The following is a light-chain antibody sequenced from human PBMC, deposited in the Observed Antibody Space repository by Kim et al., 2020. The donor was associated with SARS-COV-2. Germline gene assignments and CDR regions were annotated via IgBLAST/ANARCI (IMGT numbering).Light chain of an antibody. CDR2: WAS. CDR3: QQYSGTPYT. V-gene: IGKV4-1*01. J-gene: IGKJ2*01. CDR1: QSVLYSSNNKNY. Sequence: RATINCKSSQSVLYSSNNKNYLAWYQQKPGQPPKLLIYWASTRASRVPDRFSGSGSGTDFTLTISSLQAEDVAVYYCQQYSGTPYTFGQGTKLEI.